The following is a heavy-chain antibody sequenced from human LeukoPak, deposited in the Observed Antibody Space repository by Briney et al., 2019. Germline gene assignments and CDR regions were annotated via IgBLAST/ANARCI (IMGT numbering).Heavy chain of an antibody. J-gene: IGHJ4*02. CDR1: GFTFSSYS. Sequence: GGSLRLSCAASGFTFSSYSMNWVRQAPGKGLEWVSSISSSSSYIYYADSVKGRFTISRDNAKNSLYLQMNSLRAEDTAVYYCARVPRRIVATVFDYWGQGILVTVSS. V-gene: IGHV3-21*01. CDR2: ISSSSSYI. D-gene: IGHD5-12*01. CDR3: ARVPRRIVATVFDY.